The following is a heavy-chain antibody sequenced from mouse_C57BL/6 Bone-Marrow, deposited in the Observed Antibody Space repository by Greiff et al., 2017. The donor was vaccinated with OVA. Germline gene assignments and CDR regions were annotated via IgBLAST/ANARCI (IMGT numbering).Heavy chain of an antibody. CDR2: ISYDGSN. V-gene: IGHV3-6*01. Sequence: EVQLQQSGPGLVKPSQSLSLTCSVTGYSITSGYYWNWIRQFPGNKLEWMGYISYDGSNNYNPSLKNRISITRDTSKNQFFLKLNSVTTEDTATYYCARGVLRSLFDYWGQGTTLTVSS. D-gene: IGHD1-1*01. CDR3: ARGVLRSLFDY. J-gene: IGHJ2*01. CDR1: GYSITSGYY.